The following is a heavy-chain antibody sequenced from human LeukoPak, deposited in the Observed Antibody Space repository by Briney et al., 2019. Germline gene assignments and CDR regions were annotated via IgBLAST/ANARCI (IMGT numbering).Heavy chain of an antibody. Sequence: QPGGSLRLSCAASGFTFSSSWMHWVRQAPGKGLVWVSAISGSGGSTYYADSVKGRFTISRDNSKNTLYLQMNSLRAEDTAVYYCAKRIAAAGLHTPVDAFDIWGQGTMVTVSS. CDR2: ISGSGGST. D-gene: IGHD6-13*01. CDR1: GFTFSSSW. J-gene: IGHJ3*02. CDR3: AKRIAAAGLHTPVDAFDI. V-gene: IGHV3-23*01.